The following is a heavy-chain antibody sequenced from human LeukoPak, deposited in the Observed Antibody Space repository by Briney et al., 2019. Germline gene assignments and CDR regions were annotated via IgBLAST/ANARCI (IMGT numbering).Heavy chain of an antibody. CDR1: GGTFSSYA. CDR3: ARDRSGYCSGGSCFERYHRDPTNYYGMDV. CDR2: IIPIFGTA. V-gene: IGHV1-69*13. D-gene: IGHD2-15*01. Sequence: ASVKVSCKASGGTFSSYAISWVRQAPGQGLEWMGGIIPIFGTANYAQKFQGRVTITADESTSTAYMELSSLRSEDTAMYYCARDRSGYCSGGSCFERYHRDPTNYYGMDVWGQGTTVTVSS. J-gene: IGHJ6*02.